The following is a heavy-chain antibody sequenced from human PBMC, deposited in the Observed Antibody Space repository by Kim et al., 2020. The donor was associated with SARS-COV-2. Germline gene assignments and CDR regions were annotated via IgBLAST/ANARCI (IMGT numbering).Heavy chain of an antibody. CDR3: ARCGRGSGSYFDY. J-gene: IGHJ4*02. D-gene: IGHD1-26*01. Sequence: SETLSLTCTVSGVSISSGGYYWSWIRQHPGKGLEWIGYIYYSGSTYYNPSLKSRVTISVDTSKNQFSLKLSSVTAADTAVYYCARCGRGSGSYFDYWGQGTLVTVSS. CDR1: GVSISSGGYY. V-gene: IGHV4-31*03. CDR2: IYYSGST.